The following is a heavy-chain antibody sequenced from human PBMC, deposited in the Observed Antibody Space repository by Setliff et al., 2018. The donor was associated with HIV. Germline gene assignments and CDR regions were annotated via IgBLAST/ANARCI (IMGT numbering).Heavy chain of an antibody. CDR1: GYTITTYG. CDR3: ARGGTRGDYYYYMDV. D-gene: IGHD3-10*01. Sequence: GASVKVSCKASGYTITTYGIIWVRQAPEQGLEWMGWISAYNGNTNYAQKLQGRVTMTTDTSTATAYMELRSLRSDDTAVYYCARGGTRGDYYYYMDVWGKGTTVTVSS. J-gene: IGHJ6*03. CDR2: ISAYNGNT. V-gene: IGHV1-18*01.